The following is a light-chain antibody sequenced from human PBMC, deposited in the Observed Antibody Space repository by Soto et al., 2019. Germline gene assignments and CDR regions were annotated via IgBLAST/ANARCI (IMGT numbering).Light chain of an antibody. Sequence: DIQMTQSPSTLSAYVGDRVTITCRASESTSTWLAWYQQKSGKAPKLLIYKASSLASGVPSRFSGSESGTEFTLTISSLQPDDFATYYCQQYNSQYTFGQGTK. CDR1: ESTSTW. CDR3: QQYNSQYT. V-gene: IGKV1-5*03. J-gene: IGKJ2*01. CDR2: KAS.